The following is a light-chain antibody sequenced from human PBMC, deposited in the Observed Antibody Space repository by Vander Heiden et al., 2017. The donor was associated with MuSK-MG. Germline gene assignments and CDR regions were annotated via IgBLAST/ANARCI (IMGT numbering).Light chain of an antibody. CDR1: SSYVGSYNL. CDR3: CSEAGSSNYVV. V-gene: IGLV2-23*02. CDR2: EVS. J-gene: IGLJ2*01. Sequence: QSALTQPASVSGSPGQSITISCTGTSSYVGSYNLVSWYQQHPGKAPKLMIYEVSKRPSGVSNRFSGSKYGNTASITIPGLQAEDEADYYCCSEAGSSNYVVFGGGTKLTVL.